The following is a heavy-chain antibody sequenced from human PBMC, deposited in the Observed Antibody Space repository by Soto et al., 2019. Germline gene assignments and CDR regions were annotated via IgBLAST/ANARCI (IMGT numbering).Heavy chain of an antibody. CDR1: GGSISSSNW. V-gene: IGHV4-4*02. CDR2: SYHSGRT. CDR3: ARDYMVRGVMRWFDP. J-gene: IGHJ5*02. D-gene: IGHD3-10*01. Sequence: QVQLQESGPGLVKPSGTLSLTCAVSGGSISSSNWWSWVRQPPGKGLEWIGESYHSGRTNYNPSLKSRVTISVDKSKNQFSLKLSSVTAADTAVYYCARDYMVRGVMRWFDPWGQGTLVTVSS.